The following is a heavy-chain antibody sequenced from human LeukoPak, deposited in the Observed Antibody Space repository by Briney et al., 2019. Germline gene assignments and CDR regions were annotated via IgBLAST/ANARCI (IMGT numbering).Heavy chain of an antibody. CDR1: GYTFTGYY. J-gene: IGHJ3*01. Sequence: GASVKVSCKASGYTFTGYYMHWVRQAPGQGLDWLGWIHPDSGGTNSAQKFQGRVTMIRDTSINTAYMEVTSLISDDMAVYYCASGDYSGTKPDPIDVWGQGTMVTVSS. CDR3: ASGDYSGTKPDPIDV. CDR2: IHPDSGGT. V-gene: IGHV1-2*02. D-gene: IGHD3-10*01.